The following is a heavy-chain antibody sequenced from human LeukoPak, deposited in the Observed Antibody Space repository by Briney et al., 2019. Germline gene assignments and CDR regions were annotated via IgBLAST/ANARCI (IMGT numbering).Heavy chain of an antibody. CDR2: ISSSSSYI. CDR3: ARDRGRYYGSGSYYNPYYYGMDV. D-gene: IGHD3-10*01. CDR1: GFTFSSYS. V-gene: IGHV3-21*01. J-gene: IGHJ6*02. Sequence: PGGSLRLSCAASGFTFSSYSMNWVRQAPGKGLEWVSSISSSSSYIYYADSVKGRFTISRDNAKNSLYLQMNSLRAEDTAVYYRARDRGRYYGSGSYYNPYYYGMDVWGQGTTVTVSS.